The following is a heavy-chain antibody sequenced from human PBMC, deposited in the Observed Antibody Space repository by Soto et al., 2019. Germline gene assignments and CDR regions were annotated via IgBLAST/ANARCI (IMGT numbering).Heavy chain of an antibody. Sequence: ASVKASCKASGYTFTSYDINWVGQATGQGLEWMGWMNPNSGNTGYAQKFQGRVTMTRNTSISTAYMELSSLRSEDTAVYYCARGGHDYGDYARAHDVFDIWGQGTMVTVSS. CDR2: MNPNSGNT. D-gene: IGHD4-17*01. CDR3: ARGGHDYGDYARAHDVFDI. J-gene: IGHJ3*02. CDR1: GYTFTSYD. V-gene: IGHV1-8*01.